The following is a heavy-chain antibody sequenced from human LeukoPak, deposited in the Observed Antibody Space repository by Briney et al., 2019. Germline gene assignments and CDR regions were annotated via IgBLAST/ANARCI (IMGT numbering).Heavy chain of an antibody. V-gene: IGHV4-39*01. J-gene: IGHJ5*02. CDR2: IYYSGST. Sequence: PSETLSLTCTVSGGSISSSSYYWGWIRQPPGKGLEWIGSIYYSGSTYYNPSLKSRVTISVDTSKNQFSLKVSSVTAADTAVYYCARHEYSSSWYKDWFDPWGQGTLVTVSS. CDR3: ARHEYSSSWYKDWFDP. D-gene: IGHD6-13*01. CDR1: GGSISSSSYY.